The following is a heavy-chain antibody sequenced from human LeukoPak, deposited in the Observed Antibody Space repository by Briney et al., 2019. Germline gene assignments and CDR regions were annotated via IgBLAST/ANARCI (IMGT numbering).Heavy chain of an antibody. CDR2: IIPIFGTA. Sequence: SVKVSSKSSGGTFSSYAISWVRQAPGQGLEWMGGIIPIFGTANYAQKFQGRVTITADESTSTAYMELSSLRSEDTAVYYCARARELYQEAVAFDYWGQGTLVTVSS. CDR3: ARARELYQEAVAFDY. D-gene: IGHD6-19*01. J-gene: IGHJ4*02. CDR1: GGTFSSYA. V-gene: IGHV1-69*01.